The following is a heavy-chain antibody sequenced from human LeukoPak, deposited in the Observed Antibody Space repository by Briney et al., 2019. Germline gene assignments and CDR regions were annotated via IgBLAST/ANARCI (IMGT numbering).Heavy chain of an antibody. Sequence: SETLSLTCAVSGGSISSYYWSWIWPPPGKGLEWIGFFYYSGSTNYNPSLKSRVTISVDTSKNHFSLKLSSVTAADTAVYYWARGPGGYSYGYYFDYWGQGTLVTVSS. D-gene: IGHD5-18*01. CDR2: FYYSGST. J-gene: IGHJ4*02. CDR3: ARGPGGYSYGYYFDY. CDR1: GGSISSYY. V-gene: IGHV4-59*01.